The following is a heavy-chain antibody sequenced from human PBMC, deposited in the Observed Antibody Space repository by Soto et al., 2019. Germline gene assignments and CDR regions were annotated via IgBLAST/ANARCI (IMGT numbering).Heavy chain of an antibody. CDR3: TTALNWNYGLDY. J-gene: IGHJ4*02. Sequence: LRLSCAASGFTFSNAWMSWVRQAPGKGLEWVGRIKSKTDGGTTDYAAPVKGRFTISRDDSKNTLYLQMNSLKTEDTAVYYCTTALNWNYGLDYWGQGTLVTVSS. V-gene: IGHV3-15*01. CDR2: IKSKTDGGTT. CDR1: GFTFSNAW. D-gene: IGHD1-7*01.